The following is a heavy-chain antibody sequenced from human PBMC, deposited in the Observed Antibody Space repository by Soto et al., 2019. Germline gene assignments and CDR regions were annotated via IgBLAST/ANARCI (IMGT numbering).Heavy chain of an antibody. Sequence: QVQLVQSGAEVKKPGSSVKVSCKASGGTFSTYTFTWVRQAPGQGLEWMGRTIPLLNVADYAQDFQGRVTITADKSTSTAYMELTSLTSKDTAVYYCARDSPIGSTYSGYDAIDSWGQGTLVTVSS. CDR2: TIPLLNVA. CDR1: GGTFSTYT. J-gene: IGHJ4*02. V-gene: IGHV1-69*08. D-gene: IGHD5-12*01. CDR3: ARDSPIGSTYSGYDAIDS.